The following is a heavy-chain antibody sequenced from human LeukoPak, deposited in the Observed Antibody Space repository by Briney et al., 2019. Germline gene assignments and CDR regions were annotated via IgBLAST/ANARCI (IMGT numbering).Heavy chain of an antibody. CDR2: ISWNSGSI. V-gene: IGHV3-9*01. J-gene: IGHJ4*02. D-gene: IGHD4-17*01. CDR1: GFTFDDYA. Sequence: GGSLRLSCAASGFTFDDYAMHWVRQAPGKGLEWVSGISWNSGSIGYADSVKGRFTISRDNAKNSLYLQMNSLRAEDTALYYCAKDRSDYGDYRGRGFDYWGQGTLVTVSS. CDR3: AKDRSDYGDYRGRGFDY.